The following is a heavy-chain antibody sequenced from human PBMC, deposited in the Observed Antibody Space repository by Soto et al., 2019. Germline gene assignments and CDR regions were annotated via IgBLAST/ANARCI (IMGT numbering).Heavy chain of an antibody. J-gene: IGHJ4*02. CDR2: IYYSGST. D-gene: IGHD5-18*01. CDR3: ARYSYGSVYFDY. Sequence: SETLSLTCTVSGGSISRSSYYWGWIRQPPGKGLEWIGSIYYSGSTYYNPSLKSRVTISVDTSKNQFSLKLSSVTAADTAVYYCARYSYGSVYFDYWGQGTLVTVSS. CDR1: GGSISRSSYY. V-gene: IGHV4-39*07.